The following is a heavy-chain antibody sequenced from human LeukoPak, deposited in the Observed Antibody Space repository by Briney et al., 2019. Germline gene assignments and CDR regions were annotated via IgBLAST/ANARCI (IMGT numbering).Heavy chain of an antibody. CDR1: GFTFSSYS. V-gene: IGHV3-21*01. D-gene: IGHD6-19*01. CDR2: ISSSSSYI. CDR3: ARDCPSKQWLAPYYYYGMDV. Sequence: GWSLRLSCAASGFTFSSYSMNLVRQAPGKGLDWVSSISSSSSYIYYADSVKGRFTISRDNAKNSLYLQMNSLRAEDTAVYYCARDCPSKQWLAPYYYYGMDVWGQGTTVTVSS. J-gene: IGHJ6*02.